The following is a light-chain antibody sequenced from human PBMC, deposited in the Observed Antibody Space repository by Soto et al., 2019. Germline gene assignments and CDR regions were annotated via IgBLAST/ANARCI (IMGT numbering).Light chain of an antibody. CDR3: QQYLPTPLT. J-gene: IGKJ4*01. V-gene: IGKV4-1*01. Sequence: DIVMTQSPDSLAVSLGERATINCKSSQSVLYSSNNKKYLAWYQQKPGQPPKLLIYWASTRESGVPDRFSGSGSGTDFTLTISSLQAEDVAVYYCQQYLPTPLTFGGGTKVEIK. CDR2: WAS. CDR1: QSVLYSSNNKKY.